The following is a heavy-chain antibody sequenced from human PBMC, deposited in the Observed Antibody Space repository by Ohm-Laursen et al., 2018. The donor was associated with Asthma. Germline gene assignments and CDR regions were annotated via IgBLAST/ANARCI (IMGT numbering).Heavy chain of an antibody. CDR2: IYYSGST. D-gene: IGHD3-22*01. J-gene: IGHJ3*02. V-gene: IGHV4-39*01. CDR1: GGSISSYY. CDR3: ASFLSTSSGYYGDAFDI. Sequence: SETLSLTCAVSGGSISSYYWSWIRQPPGKGLEWIGSIYYSGSTYYNPSLKSRVTVSVDTSKNQFSLKLSSVTAADTAVYYCASFLSTSSGYYGDAFDIWGQGTMVTVSS.